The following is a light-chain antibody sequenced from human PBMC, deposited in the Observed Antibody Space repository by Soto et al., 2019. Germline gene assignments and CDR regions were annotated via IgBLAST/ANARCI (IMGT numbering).Light chain of an antibody. Sequence: EIVLTQSPAPLSLSPGERVTLSCSSSQSVSSYVACYQQKPGQAPRLLIYGVSNRATGIPARLRGNGPGRDFTLTISSRAPEDFAVYYCQHRRVWSRIYPLGQRTKLE. CDR3: QHRRVWSRIYP. J-gene: IGKJ2*01. CDR1: QSVSSY. CDR2: GVS. V-gene: IGKV3-11*02.